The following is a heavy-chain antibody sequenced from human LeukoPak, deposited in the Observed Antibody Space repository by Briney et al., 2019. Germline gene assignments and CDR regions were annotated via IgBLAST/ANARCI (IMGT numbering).Heavy chain of an antibody. J-gene: IGHJ6*02. D-gene: IGHD1-1*01. CDR2: IYYSGST. CDR1: GGFISSSSYY. V-gene: IGHV4-39*07. CDR3: ARDAGHQLSRRNYYAMDV. Sequence: SETLSLTCTVSGGFISSSSYYWGWIRQPPGKGLEWIGSIYYSGSTYYKPSLKSRVTISVDTSKNQFSLKLSSVTAADTAVYYCARDAGHQLSRRNYYAMDVWGQGTTVTVSS.